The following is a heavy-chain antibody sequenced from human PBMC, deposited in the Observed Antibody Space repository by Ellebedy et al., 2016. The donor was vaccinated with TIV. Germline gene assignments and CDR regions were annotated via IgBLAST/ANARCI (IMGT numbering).Heavy chain of an antibody. Sequence: PGGSLRLSCAASGFTFSDYWMAWVRPAPGKGLEWVANIKQDGSETSYVGSVKGRFTISRDNAKNSLYLQMNSLRAEDTAVYYCASWFGGRNYWGQGTLVTVSS. CDR2: IKQDGSET. V-gene: IGHV3-7*03. CDR1: GFTFSDYW. D-gene: IGHD3-10*01. CDR3: ASWFGGRNY. J-gene: IGHJ4*02.